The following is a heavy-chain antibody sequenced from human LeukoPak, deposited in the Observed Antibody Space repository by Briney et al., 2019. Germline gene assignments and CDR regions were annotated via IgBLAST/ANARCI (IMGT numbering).Heavy chain of an antibody. J-gene: IGHJ5*02. D-gene: IGHD3-3*01. CDR3: ASNYDFWSGYNRNWFDP. CDR2: ISAYNGNT. V-gene: IGHV1-18*01. CDR1: GYTFTSYG. Sequence: ASVKVSCKASGYTFTSYGISWVRQAPGQGLEWMGWISAYNGNTNYAQKLQGRVTMTTDTSTSTAYMELRSLRSDDTAVYYCASNYDFWSGYNRNWFDPWGQGTLVTVYS.